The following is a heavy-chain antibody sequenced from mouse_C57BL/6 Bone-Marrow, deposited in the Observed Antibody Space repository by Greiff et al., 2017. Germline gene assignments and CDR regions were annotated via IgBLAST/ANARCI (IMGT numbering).Heavy chain of an antibody. CDR3: ARWIRAY. D-gene: IGHD2-4*01. Sequence: VQLQQPWTDLVKPGASVKLSCKASGYTFTSYWMHWVKQRPGHGLEWIGNINPSNGGTNYNEKFKSKATLTVDKSSSTAYLQRSSLTADDAAVYYCARWIRAYWGQGTLVTVSA. CDR2: INPSNGGT. V-gene: IGHV1-53*01. J-gene: IGHJ3*01. CDR1: GYTFTSYW.